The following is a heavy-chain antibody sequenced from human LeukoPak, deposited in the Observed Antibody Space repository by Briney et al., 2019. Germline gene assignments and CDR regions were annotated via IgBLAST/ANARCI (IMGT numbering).Heavy chain of an antibody. CDR2: ISGSGGST. V-gene: IGHV3-23*01. CDR1: RFTFSTYA. CDR3: AKFAMIVVVTHFDY. D-gene: IGHD3-22*01. Sequence: GGSLRLSCAASRFTFSTYAMNWVRQGPGKGLEWVSAISGSGGSTYYADSVKGRFTISRDNSKNTLYLQMNSLRAEDTAVYYCAKFAMIVVVTHFDYWGQGTLVTVSS. J-gene: IGHJ4*02.